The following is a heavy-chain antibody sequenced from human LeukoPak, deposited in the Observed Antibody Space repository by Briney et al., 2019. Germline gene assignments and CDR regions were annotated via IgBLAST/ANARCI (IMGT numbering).Heavy chain of an antibody. CDR3: AKAVRECSSASCFRAADY. V-gene: IGHV3-23*01. D-gene: IGHD2-2*01. Sequence: GGSLRLACAASGFTFSSYSMNWIRQAPGKGLEWVSTISGSGSTTYSADSVKGRITIARDNSKNTLHLQMNNLRVDDTAIYYCAKAVRECSSASCFRAADYWGQGTLVTVSS. J-gene: IGHJ4*02. CDR1: GFTFSSYS. CDR2: ISGSGSTT.